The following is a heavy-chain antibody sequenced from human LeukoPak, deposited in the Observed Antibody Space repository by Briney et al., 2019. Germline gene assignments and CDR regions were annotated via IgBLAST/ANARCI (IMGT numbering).Heavy chain of an antibody. CDR2: IYYSGST. CDR3: ARVTKGSYRPGNWFDP. CDR1: GGSLSSSSYY. J-gene: IGHJ5*02. V-gene: IGHV4-39*07. D-gene: IGHD3-16*02. Sequence: PSETLSLTCTLSGGSLSSSSYYWGWIRQPPGRGREWIGSIYYSGSTYNNPSLKSRVTISVDTPKNQFSLKLSSVTAADTAVYYCARVTKGSYRPGNWFDPWGQGTLVTVSS.